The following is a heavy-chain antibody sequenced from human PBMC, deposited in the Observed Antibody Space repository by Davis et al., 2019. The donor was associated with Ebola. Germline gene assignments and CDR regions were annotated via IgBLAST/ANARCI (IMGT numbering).Heavy chain of an antibody. CDR1: GFTFSNYG. V-gene: IGHV3-21*01. CDR2: ITSSSSYI. CDR3: ARGPNEQQLVLYYYYMDV. J-gene: IGHJ6*03. D-gene: IGHD6-13*01. Sequence: GESLKISCAASGFTFSNYGMSWVRQAPGKGLEWVSSITSSSSYIYYADSVKGRFTISRDNAKNSLYLQMNSLRAEDTAVYYCARGPNEQQLVLYYYYMDVWGKGTTVTVSS.